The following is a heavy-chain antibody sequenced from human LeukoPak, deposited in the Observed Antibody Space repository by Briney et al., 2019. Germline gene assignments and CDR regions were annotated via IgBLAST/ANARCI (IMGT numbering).Heavy chain of an antibody. CDR2: IISSATPI. CDR3: ATRNMTTLSP. J-gene: IGHJ5*02. D-gene: IGHD3-16*01. Sequence: GGSLRLSCAASGFTFSDYYMSWVRQAPGKGLEWVLFIISSATPISYAASLQGPFTISRDNAKNSLYLQMPSLRAEDTAVYYCATRNMTTLSPWGQGTLVTVSS. CDR1: GFTFSDYY. V-gene: IGHV3-11*01.